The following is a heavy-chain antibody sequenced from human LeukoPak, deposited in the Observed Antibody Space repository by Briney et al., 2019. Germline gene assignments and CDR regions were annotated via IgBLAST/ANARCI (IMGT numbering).Heavy chain of an antibody. CDR1: GGSISSSSYY. D-gene: IGHD2-2*01. CDR3: ARWGDGSTSRTGFDP. Sequence: SETLSLTCTVSGGSISSSSYYWGWIRQPPGKGLEWIGSIYYSGSTYYNPSLKSRVTISVDTSKNQFSLKLSSVTAADTAVYYYARWGDGSTSRTGFDPWGQGTLVTVSS. V-gene: IGHV4-39*01. CDR2: IYYSGST. J-gene: IGHJ5*02.